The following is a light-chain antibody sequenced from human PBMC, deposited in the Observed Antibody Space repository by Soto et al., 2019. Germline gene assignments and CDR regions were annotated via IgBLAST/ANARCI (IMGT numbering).Light chain of an antibody. V-gene: IGKV2-24*01. J-gene: IGKJ2*01. CDR3: MQATQAYT. CDR2: MIS. CDR1: QSLVHSDWNTY. Sequence: DIVLTQTPLSSPVTLGQPASISCRSCQSLVHSDWNTYLTWLQQRPGQPPRPLIYMISNRFSGVPDRFGGSGAGTDFTLKISRVEADDVGFYYCMQATQAYTFGQGTKLEIK.